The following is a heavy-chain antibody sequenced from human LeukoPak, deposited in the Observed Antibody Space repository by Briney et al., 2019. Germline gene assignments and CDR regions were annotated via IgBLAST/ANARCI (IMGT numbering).Heavy chain of an antibody. CDR2: ISAYNGNT. Sequence: ASVKVSCKASGYTFTSYGISWVRQAPGQGLEWMGWISAYNGNTNYAQKLQGRVTMTTDTSTSTAYMELRSLRSDDTAVYYCARDIVVVAATEYYFDYWGQGTLVTVSS. V-gene: IGHV1-18*01. CDR1: GYTFTSYG. D-gene: IGHD2-15*01. CDR3: ARDIVVVAATEYYFDY. J-gene: IGHJ4*02.